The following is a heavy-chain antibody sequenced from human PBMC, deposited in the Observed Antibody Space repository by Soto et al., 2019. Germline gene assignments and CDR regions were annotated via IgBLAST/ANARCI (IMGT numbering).Heavy chain of an antibody. V-gene: IGHV3-7*01. D-gene: IGHD3-10*01. CDR3: ARDSGDGSGSSVNHYLDS. CDR1: GFTLRSYW. Sequence: PGGSLRLSCAASGFTLRSYWMGWFRQAPGKGLEWLATIKTDASEKKYVDSVKGRFTVSSDNAKNSLYLQMDSLRAEDTAVYYCARDSGDGSGSSVNHYLDSWGRGTLVTVSS. CDR2: IKTDASEK. J-gene: IGHJ4*01.